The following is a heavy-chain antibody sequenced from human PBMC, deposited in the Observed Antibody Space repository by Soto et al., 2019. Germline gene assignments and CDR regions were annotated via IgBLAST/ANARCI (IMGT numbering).Heavy chain of an antibody. J-gene: IGHJ4*02. CDR2: ISYDGSNK. V-gene: IGHV3-30-3*01. CDR3: ARDSIGRFLECSFDY. Sequence: GGSLRLSCAASGFTFSSYAMHWVRQAPGKGLEWVAVISYDGSNKYYADSVKGRFTISRDNSKNTLYLQMNSLRAEDTAVYYCARDSIGRFLECSFDYWGQGTLVTVSS. CDR1: GFTFSSYA. D-gene: IGHD3-3*01.